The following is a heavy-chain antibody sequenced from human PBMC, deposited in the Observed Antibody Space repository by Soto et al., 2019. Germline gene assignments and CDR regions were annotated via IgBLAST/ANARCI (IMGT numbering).Heavy chain of an antibody. CDR3: AKSHTCMNSDNDY. D-gene: IGHD2-2*02. J-gene: IGHJ4*02. CDR1: GFTFSTYA. V-gene: IGHV3-23*01. Sequence: EVQLLESGGGLVQPGGSLRLSCAASGFTFSTYAMNWVRQAAGKGLEWVSTISGSGGNTYYADSVKGRFTISRDNSKNTLFLQMNSLRAEDTALYDCAKSHTCMNSDNDYWGRGSLVTVSS. CDR2: ISGSGGNT.